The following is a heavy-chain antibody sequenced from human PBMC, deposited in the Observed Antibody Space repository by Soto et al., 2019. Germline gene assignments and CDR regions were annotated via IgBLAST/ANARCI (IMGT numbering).Heavy chain of an antibody. CDR3: AREVGPFYDILTGRIKPFDF. V-gene: IGHV3-33*01. CDR1: GFTFSGYG. D-gene: IGHD3-9*01. CDR2: IWYDGSTE. Sequence: GGSLRLSCAASGFTFSGYGLHWVRQAPGKGLEWVAVIWYDGSTEYYADSVKGRFTVSRDNSKSTLYLQMNSLRAEDTAVYYCAREVGPFYDILTGRIKPFDFWGQGSLVTVSS. J-gene: IGHJ4*02.